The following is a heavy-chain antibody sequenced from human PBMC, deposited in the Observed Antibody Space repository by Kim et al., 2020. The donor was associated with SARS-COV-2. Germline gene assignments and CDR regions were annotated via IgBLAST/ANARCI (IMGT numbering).Heavy chain of an antibody. CDR2: IGTTANT. CDR1: GFAFSTYD. J-gene: IGHJ4*02. Sequence: GGSLRLSCAASGFAFSTYDMHWVRHRAGEGLEWVSTIGTTANTYYRGPVEGRFTISRDDAKNALYLQMDSLRAEDTAVYYCTRVKGYSGNGYFDYWGQGILVPVSS. D-gene: IGHD5-12*01. CDR3: TRVKGYSGNGYFDY. V-gene: IGHV3-13*01.